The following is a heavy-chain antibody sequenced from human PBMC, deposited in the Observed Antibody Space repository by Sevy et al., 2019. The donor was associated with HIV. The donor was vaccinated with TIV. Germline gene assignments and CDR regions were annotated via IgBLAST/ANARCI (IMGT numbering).Heavy chain of an antibody. CDR1: GYIFTGYY. J-gene: IGHJ6*03. CDR2: IKPDSGDT. D-gene: IGHD3-3*01. V-gene: IGHV1-2*02. Sequence: GASVKVSCKASGYIFTGYYIHWVRQAPGQGLEWMGYIKPDSGDTNYAQRFQGRVTMTRDTSIKTAYMELGRLTFDDTAVYFCARAGARGVFGVILDKSYYYMDVWGEGTTVTVSS. CDR3: ARAGARGVFGVILDKSYYYMDV.